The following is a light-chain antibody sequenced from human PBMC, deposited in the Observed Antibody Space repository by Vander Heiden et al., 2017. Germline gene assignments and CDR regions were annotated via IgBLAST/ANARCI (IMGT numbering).Light chain of an antibody. CDR1: KLGDKY. Sequence: SYELTQPPSVSVSPGQTARITCSGDKLGDKYASWYQQRPGQSPILVIYQDDTRPSGIPERFSGSNSGNTATLTISGTQAMDEAVYYCQAWDSFTGVFGGGTKLTVL. CDR2: QDD. CDR3: QAWDSFTGV. V-gene: IGLV3-1*01. J-gene: IGLJ2*01.